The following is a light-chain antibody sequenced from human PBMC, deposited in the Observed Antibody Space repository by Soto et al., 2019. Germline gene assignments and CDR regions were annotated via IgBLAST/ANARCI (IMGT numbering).Light chain of an antibody. V-gene: IGLV2-14*01. Sequence: QSVLTQPASVSGSPGQSITISCTGTSNDVGGYNYVSWYQQHPDKAPKLMIYEVTNRPSGVSNRFSGSKSGNTASLTISGLQAEDEADYYCSSYTSRSTLGVFGTGTKVTVL. CDR3: SSYTSRSTLGV. CDR2: EVT. J-gene: IGLJ1*01. CDR1: SNDVGGYNY.